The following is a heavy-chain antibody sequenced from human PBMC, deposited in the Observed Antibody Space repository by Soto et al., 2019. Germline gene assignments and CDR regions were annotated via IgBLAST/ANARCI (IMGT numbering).Heavy chain of an antibody. Sequence: QVQLVESGGGVVQPGRSLRLSCAASGFTFSSYGMHWVRQAPGKGLEWVAVIWYDGINKFYADSVRGRFTISRDNSKNTLYLQMNSLSAEDTALYYCARDRVEVPAAHYGMDVWGQGTTVTVSS. CDR2: IWYDGINK. CDR1: GFTFSSYG. V-gene: IGHV3-33*01. J-gene: IGHJ6*02. CDR3: ARDRVEVPAAHYGMDV. D-gene: IGHD2-2*01.